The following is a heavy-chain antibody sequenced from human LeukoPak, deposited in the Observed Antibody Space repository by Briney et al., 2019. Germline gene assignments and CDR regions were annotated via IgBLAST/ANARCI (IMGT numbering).Heavy chain of an antibody. J-gene: IGHJ4*02. D-gene: IGHD3-10*01. CDR3: ARDSDYSNY. CDR2: IRGSGGST. V-gene: IGHV3-23*01. CDR1: GFTFSDYA. Sequence: PGGSLRLSCAASGFTFSDYAMSWVRQAPGRGLEWVSGIRGSGGSTYYADSVKGRFTISRDNSKNTLYLQMNSLRAEDTAVYYCARDSDYSNYWGQGTLVTVSS.